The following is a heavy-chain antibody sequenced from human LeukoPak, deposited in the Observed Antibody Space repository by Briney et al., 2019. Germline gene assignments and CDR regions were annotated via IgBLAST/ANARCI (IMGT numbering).Heavy chain of an antibody. CDR2: IYSGGST. CDR3: ARDRYSNYGYDYYGMDV. Sequence: GGSLRLSCAASGFTVSSNHMSWVRQAPGKGLEWVSVIYSGGSTYYADSVKGRFTISRDNSKNTLYLQMNSLRAEDTAVYYCARDRYSNYGYDYYGMDVWGQGTTVTVSS. V-gene: IGHV3-66*02. D-gene: IGHD4-11*01. CDR1: GFTVSSNH. J-gene: IGHJ6*02.